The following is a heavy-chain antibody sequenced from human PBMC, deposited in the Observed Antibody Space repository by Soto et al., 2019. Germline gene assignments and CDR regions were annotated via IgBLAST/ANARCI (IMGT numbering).Heavy chain of an antibody. CDR3: ARDRIKIWLQNYYYYYGMDV. V-gene: IGHV3-11*06. CDR2: ISSSSSYT. Sequence: PGGSLRLSCAASGFTFSDYYMSWIRQAPGKGLEWVSYISSSSSYTNYADSVKGRFTISRDNAKNSLYLQMNSLRAEDTAVYYCARDRIKIWLQNYYYYYGMDVWAQGTTVTVS. CDR1: GFTFSDYY. D-gene: IGHD5-18*01. J-gene: IGHJ6*02.